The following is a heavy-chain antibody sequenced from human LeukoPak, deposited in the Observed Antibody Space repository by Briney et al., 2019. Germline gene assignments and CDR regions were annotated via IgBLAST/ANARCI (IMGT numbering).Heavy chain of an antibody. J-gene: IGHJ1*01. D-gene: IGHD3-16*01. CDR2: ISAYNGNT. CDR1: GYTLTELS. Sequence: ASVKVSCKVSGYTLTELSMHWVRQAPGQGLEWMGWISAYNGNTNYAQKLQGRVTMTTDTSTSTAYMELRSLRSDDTAVYYCARGGEYFQHWGQGTLVTVSS. CDR3: ARGGEYFQH. V-gene: IGHV1-18*01.